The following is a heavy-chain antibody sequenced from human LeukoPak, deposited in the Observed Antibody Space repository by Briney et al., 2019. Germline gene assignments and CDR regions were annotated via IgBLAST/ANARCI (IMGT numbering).Heavy chain of an antibody. CDR1: GFTFSSYS. V-gene: IGHV3-21*01. CDR3: ARDPMITFGVYYFDY. D-gene: IGHD3-16*01. Sequence: PGGSLRLSCAASGFTFSSYSMNWVRQAPGKGLEWVSSISSSSSYIYYADSVKGRFTISRDNAKNSLYLQMNSLRAEDTAVYHCARDPMITFGVYYFDYWGQGALVTVSS. CDR2: ISSSSSYI. J-gene: IGHJ4*02.